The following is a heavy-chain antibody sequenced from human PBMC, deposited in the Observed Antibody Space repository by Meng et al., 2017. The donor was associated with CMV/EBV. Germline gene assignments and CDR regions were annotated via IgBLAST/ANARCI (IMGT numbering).Heavy chain of an antibody. CDR3: ARDGFSRDNTMVRGVIITVVHYYYGMDV. J-gene: IGHJ6*02. CDR1: GFTFSSYW. D-gene: IGHD3-10*01. Sequence: GESLKISCAASGFTFSSYWMSWVRQAPGKGLEWVANIKQDGSEKYYVDSVKGRFTISGDNAKNSLYLQMNSLRAEDTAVYYCARDGFSRDNTMVRGVIITVVHYYYGMDVWGQGTTVTVSS. V-gene: IGHV3-7*01. CDR2: IKQDGSEK.